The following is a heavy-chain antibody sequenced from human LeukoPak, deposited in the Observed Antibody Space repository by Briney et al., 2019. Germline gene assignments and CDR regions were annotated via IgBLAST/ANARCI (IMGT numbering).Heavy chain of an antibody. CDR3: ARALFDRANWFDP. CDR1: GVTFSSYA. CDR2: IIPIFGTA. V-gene: IGHV1-69*05. J-gene: IGHJ5*02. D-gene: IGHD3-9*01. Sequence: ASVKVSCKASGVTFSSYALSWVRHAPGQRLESRGGIIPIFGTANYAQKFQGRVTITTDESTSTAYMELSSLRSEDTAVYYCARALFDRANWFDPWGQGTLVTVPS.